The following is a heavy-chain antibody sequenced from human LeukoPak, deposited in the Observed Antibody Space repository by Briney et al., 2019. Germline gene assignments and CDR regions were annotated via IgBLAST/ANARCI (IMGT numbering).Heavy chain of an antibody. CDR3: ARDFSGASRIDF. V-gene: IGHV3-30-3*01. D-gene: IGHD4/OR15-4a*01. CDR2: VSNDAYNK. CDR1: GFSFSSHA. J-gene: IGHJ4*02. Sequence: GGSLRLSCAASGFSFSSHAMCGVPQSPGKGLNWVAVVSNDAYNKYYSDSVKGRFTISRDNSRNTLYLQMNSLRPEDTAVYYCARDFSGASRIDFWGQGALVSVSS.